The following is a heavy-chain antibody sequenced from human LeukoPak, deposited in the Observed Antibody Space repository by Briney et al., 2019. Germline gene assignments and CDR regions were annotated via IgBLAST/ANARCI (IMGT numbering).Heavy chain of an antibody. Sequence: SETLSLTCTVSDDSINNYFWSWIRQPAGKGLEWIGRIYSSGNTHYNPSLKSRVTMSVDTSKNQFSLKLSSVTAADTAVYYCARDITGTSFVVVQVSYFDYWGQGTLVTVSS. V-gene: IGHV4-4*07. D-gene: IGHD1-20*01. J-gene: IGHJ4*02. CDR2: IYSSGNT. CDR3: ARDITGTSFVVVQVSYFDY. CDR1: DDSINNYF.